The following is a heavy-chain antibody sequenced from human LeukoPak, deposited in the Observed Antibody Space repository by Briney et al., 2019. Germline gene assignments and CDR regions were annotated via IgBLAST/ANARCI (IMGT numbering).Heavy chain of an antibody. CDR2: IYYSGST. J-gene: IGHJ3*02. Sequence: SETLSLTCTVSGGSISSYYWSWIRQPPGKGLEWIGYIYYSGSTNYNPSLKSRVTISVDTSKNQFSLKLSSVTAADTAVYYCARDPSGYRNDAFDIWGHGTMVTVSS. D-gene: IGHD1-14*01. V-gene: IGHV4-59*01. CDR3: ARDPSGYRNDAFDI. CDR1: GGSISSYY.